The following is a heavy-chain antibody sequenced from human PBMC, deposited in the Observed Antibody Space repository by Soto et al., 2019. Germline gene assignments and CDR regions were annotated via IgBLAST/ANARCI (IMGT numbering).Heavy chain of an antibody. V-gene: IGHV1-69*13. CDR1: GGTFSSYA. J-gene: IGHJ6*02. CDR2: IIPIFGTA. Sequence: GASVKVSSKASGGTFSSYAISWVRQAPGQGLEWMGGIIPIFGTANYAQKFQGRVTITADESTSTAYMELSSLRSEDTAVYYCARDQPIFGVTYYYYYGMDVWGQGTTVTVSS. D-gene: IGHD3-3*01. CDR3: ARDQPIFGVTYYYYYGMDV.